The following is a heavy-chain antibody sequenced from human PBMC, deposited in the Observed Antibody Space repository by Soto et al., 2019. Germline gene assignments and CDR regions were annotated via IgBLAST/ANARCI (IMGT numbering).Heavy chain of an antibody. CDR2: IVPMFGTS. CDR1: GGTSTRYA. D-gene: IGHD3-3*01. V-gene: IGHV1-69*06. CDR3: NRGSEYDFWSGYL. J-gene: IGHJ4*02. Sequence: QERLVQSGAEVRKPGSSVKVSCKVTGGTSTRYAINWVRQAPGQGLEWMGGIVPMFGTSKYAQKFQGRVTMTAETSTNIAYMELRILRSEDTAVYYCNRGSEYDFWSGYLWGQGTLVSVSS.